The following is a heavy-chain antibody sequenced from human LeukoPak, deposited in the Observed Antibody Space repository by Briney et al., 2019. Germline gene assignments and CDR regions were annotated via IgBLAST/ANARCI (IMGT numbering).Heavy chain of an antibody. CDR2: ISTSSSYI. CDR3: ARWGTRDSFDI. J-gene: IGHJ3*02. D-gene: IGHD3-16*01. V-gene: IGHV3-21*01. CDR1: GFTFSTYS. Sequence: GGALRLSCAASGFTFSTYSMNWVRQAPGKGLEWVSSISTSSSYIYYADSVKGRFTISRDNAKNSLYLQLNSLRAEDTAVYYCARWGTRDSFDIWGQGTMVTVSS.